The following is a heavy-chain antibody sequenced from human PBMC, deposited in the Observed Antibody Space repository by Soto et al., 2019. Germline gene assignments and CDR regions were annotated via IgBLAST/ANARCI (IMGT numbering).Heavy chain of an antibody. Sequence: PSETLSLTCAVSGGSISSYYWSWIRQPPGKGLEWIGYIYYSGSTYYNPSLKSRVTISVDTSKNQFSLKLSSVTAADTAVYYCARDLLYSSGWSYYFDYWGQGTLVTVSS. CDR1: GGSISSYY. CDR2: IYYSGST. J-gene: IGHJ4*02. CDR3: ARDLLYSSGWSYYFDY. D-gene: IGHD6-19*01. V-gene: IGHV4-59*12.